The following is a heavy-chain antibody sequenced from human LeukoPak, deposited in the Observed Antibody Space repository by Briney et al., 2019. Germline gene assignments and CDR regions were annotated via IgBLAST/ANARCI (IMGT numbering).Heavy chain of an antibody. CDR3: ARDRVAVAGTFFDY. CDR1: GYTFTGYY. D-gene: IGHD6-19*01. J-gene: IGHJ4*02. V-gene: IGHV1-18*04. Sequence: GASVKVSCKASGYTFTGYYMHWVRQAPGQGLEWMGWISAYNGNTNYAQKLQGRVTMTTDTSTSTAYMELRSLRSDDTAVYYCARDRVAVAGTFFDYWGQGTLVTVSS. CDR2: ISAYNGNT.